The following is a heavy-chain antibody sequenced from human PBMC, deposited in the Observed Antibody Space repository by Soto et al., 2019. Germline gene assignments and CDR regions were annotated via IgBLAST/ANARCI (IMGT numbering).Heavy chain of an antibody. D-gene: IGHD6-6*01. CDR1: GDSINSRSYY. Sequence: QLQLQESGPGLVKPSETLSLTCTVSGDSINSRSYYWGWIRQPPGKGLEWIGCIYYSGSTYYNPSLTSRVTMSVDTSKSQFSLKLSSVTAADTAVYYCARVISSSSSLGLPYYYYGMDVWGQGTTVTVSS. J-gene: IGHJ6*02. CDR3: ARVISSSSSLGLPYYYYGMDV. V-gene: IGHV4-39*01. CDR2: IYYSGST.